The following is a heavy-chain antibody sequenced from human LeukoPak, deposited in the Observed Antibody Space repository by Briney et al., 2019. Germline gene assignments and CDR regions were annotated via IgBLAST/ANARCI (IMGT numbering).Heavy chain of an antibody. Sequence: GRSLRLSCAASGFTFSSYGMHWVRQAPGKGLEWVAVISYDGSNKYYADSVKGRFTISRDNSKNTLYLQMNSLRAEDTAVYYCAKDSEQQLAWYYFDYWGQGTLVTVSS. CDR3: AKDSEQQLAWYYFDY. J-gene: IGHJ4*02. V-gene: IGHV3-30*18. D-gene: IGHD6-13*01. CDR1: GFTFSSYG. CDR2: ISYDGSNK.